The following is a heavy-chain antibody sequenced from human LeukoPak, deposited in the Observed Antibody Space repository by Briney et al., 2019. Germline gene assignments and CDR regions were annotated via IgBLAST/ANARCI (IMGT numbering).Heavy chain of an antibody. CDR1: GYTLSELS. D-gene: IGHD3-10*01. CDR3: ATDMIPMVRGVIKGI. V-gene: IGHV1-24*01. CDR2: FDPEDGET. Sequence: ASVKVSCKAPGYTLSELSMHWVRQAPRKGLEWMGGFDPEDGETIYAQKFQGRVTMTEDTSTDTAYMELSSLRSEDTAVYYCATDMIPMVRGVIKGIWGQGTMVTVSS. J-gene: IGHJ3*02.